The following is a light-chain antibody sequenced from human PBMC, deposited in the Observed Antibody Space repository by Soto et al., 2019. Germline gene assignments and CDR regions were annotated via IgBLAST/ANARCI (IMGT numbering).Light chain of an antibody. CDR3: RQYNNLPIT. CDR2: GAS. Sequence: EIVLTQSPGTLSLPPGERGTLSCRASQSVSSSYLAWFQQKPGQAPRLLIYGASSRATGIPDRFSGSGSGTDFTLTISRLEPEYLAVYYYRQYNNLPITFGHGTRLEIK. J-gene: IGKJ5*01. CDR1: QSVSSSY. V-gene: IGKV3-20*01.